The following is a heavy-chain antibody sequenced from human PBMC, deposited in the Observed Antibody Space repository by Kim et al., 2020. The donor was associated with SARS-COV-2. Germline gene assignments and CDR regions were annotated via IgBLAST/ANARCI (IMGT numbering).Heavy chain of an antibody. V-gene: IGHV3-13*04. CDR1: GFTFSSYD. D-gene: IGHD3-10*01. Sequence: GGSLRLSCAASGFTFSSYDMHWVRQATGKGLEWVSAIGTAGDTYYPGSVKGRFTISRKNAKNSLYLQMNSLRAGDTAVYYCARGGGSGSYSGDAFDIWGQGTMVTVSS. J-gene: IGHJ3*02. CDR3: ARGGGSGSYSGDAFDI. CDR2: IGTAGDT.